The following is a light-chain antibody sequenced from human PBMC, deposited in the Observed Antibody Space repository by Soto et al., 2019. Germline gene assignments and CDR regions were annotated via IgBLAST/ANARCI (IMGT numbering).Light chain of an antibody. CDR1: QGISSL. V-gene: IGKV1-17*01. J-gene: IGKJ2*01. Sequence: DIQMTQSPSSLSASVGDRVTITCRASQGISSLLGWYQQKPGKAPKRLIYAASSLQGGVPSRFSGSGSGTEFTLTISSLQPEDFATYYCLQHSNSPYSFGQGTKLEIK. CDR3: LQHSNSPYS. CDR2: AAS.